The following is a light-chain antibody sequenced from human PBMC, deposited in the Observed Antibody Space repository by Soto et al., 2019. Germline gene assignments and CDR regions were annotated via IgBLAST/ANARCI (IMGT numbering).Light chain of an antibody. CDR1: SSAVGGYNF. CDR3: SSYTSRRTYV. Sequence: QSVLAQPASVSGSPGQSITISCTGTSSAVGGYNFVTWHQQHPGKAPKLIIHDVTNRPSGVSDRFSGSKSGNTASLTISGLQAEDEADYYCSSYTSRRTYVFGTGTKVTVL. J-gene: IGLJ1*01. CDR2: DVT. V-gene: IGLV2-14*03.